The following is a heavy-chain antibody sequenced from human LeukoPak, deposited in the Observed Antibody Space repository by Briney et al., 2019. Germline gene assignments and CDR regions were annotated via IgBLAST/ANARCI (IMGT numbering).Heavy chain of an antibody. CDR2: MNPNSGNT. CDR1: GYTFTSYD. V-gene: IGHV1-8*01. J-gene: IGHJ4*02. CDR3: ARPTYCSSKSCSRDFDY. Sequence: ASVKVSCKASGYTFTSYDINWVRQATGQGLEWMGWMNPNSGNTGYAQKFQGRVTMTRNTSISTAYMELGSLRSEDTAMYYCARPTYCSSKSCSRDFDYWGQGTLVTVSS. D-gene: IGHD2-2*01.